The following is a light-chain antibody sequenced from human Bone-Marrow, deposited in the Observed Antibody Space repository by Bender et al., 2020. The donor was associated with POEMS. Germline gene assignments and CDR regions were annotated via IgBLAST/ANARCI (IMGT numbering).Light chain of an antibody. Sequence: QSALTQPASVSGSPGQSIIISCTGTSSDVGNYNYVSWYQQHPGKAPTLMIYDVSNRPSGVSNRFSGSKSGNTASLTISGLQAEDEADYFCCSYAGSNSFVFGTGTRVTVL. CDR3: CSYAGSNSFV. V-gene: IGLV2-23*02. J-gene: IGLJ1*01. CDR2: DVS. CDR1: SSDVGNYNY.